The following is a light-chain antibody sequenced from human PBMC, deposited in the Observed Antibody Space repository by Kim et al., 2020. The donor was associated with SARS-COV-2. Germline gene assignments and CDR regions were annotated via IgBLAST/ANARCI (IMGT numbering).Light chain of an antibody. J-gene: IGKJ4*01. CDR2: DAS. V-gene: IGKV3-11*01. CDR1: QSVGSY. CDR3: QQRRSWPLT. Sequence: LSPGESATLSCRASQSVGSYLAWYQQKPGQAPRLLISDASNRATGIPARFSGSGSGTDFTLTISSLEPEDFAVYYCQQRRSWPLTFGGGTKVDIK.